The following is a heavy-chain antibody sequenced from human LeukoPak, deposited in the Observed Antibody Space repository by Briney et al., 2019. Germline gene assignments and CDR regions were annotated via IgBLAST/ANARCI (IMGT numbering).Heavy chain of an antibody. Sequence: PSETLSLTCTVSGGSISSSSYYWGWIRQPPGKGLEWIGSIYYSGSTYYNPSLKSRVTISVDTSKNQFSLKLSSVTAADTAVYYCARVPTALKRVDYWGQGTLVTVYS. J-gene: IGHJ4*02. CDR3: ARVPTALKRVDY. CDR2: IYYSGST. V-gene: IGHV4-39*07. CDR1: GGSISSSSYY.